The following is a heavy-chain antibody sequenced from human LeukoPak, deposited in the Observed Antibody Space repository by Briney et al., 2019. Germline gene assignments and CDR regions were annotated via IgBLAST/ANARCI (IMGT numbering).Heavy chain of an antibody. CDR1: GFTFSSYA. D-gene: IGHD3-22*01. CDR3: AKGPDYYDSSGYYAY. V-gene: IGHV3-23*01. J-gene: IGHJ4*02. Sequence: GGSLRLSCAASGFTFSSYAMTWVRQAPGKGLEWVAVISGSGGSTYYADSVKGRFTISRDNTKNTLYLQMNSLRAEDTAVYYCAKGPDYYDSSGYYAYWGQGTLVTVSS. CDR2: ISGSGGST.